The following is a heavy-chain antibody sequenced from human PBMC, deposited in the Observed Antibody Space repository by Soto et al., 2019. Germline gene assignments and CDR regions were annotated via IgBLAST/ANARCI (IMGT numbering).Heavy chain of an antibody. CDR1: GYTFTSYG. CDR2: ISAYNGNT. J-gene: IGHJ4*02. D-gene: IGHD2-15*01. Sequence: ASVKGSCKASGYTFTSYGISRVRQAPGQGTDWMGWISAYNGNTNYAQKLQGRVTMTTDTSTSTAYMELRRLRSDDTAVYYCARDLTGTHVVVVAASFDWWGPGTLVTVSS. V-gene: IGHV1-18*01. CDR3: ARDLTGTHVVVVAASFDW.